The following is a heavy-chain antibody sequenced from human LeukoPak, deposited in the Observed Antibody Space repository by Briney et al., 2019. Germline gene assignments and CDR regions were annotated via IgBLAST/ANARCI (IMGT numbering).Heavy chain of an antibody. CDR1: GGSISSSSYY. CDR2: IYYSGST. J-gene: IGHJ3*01. CDR3: ARNQTAYDFLSGSRTGSHQAFDV. V-gene: IGHV4-39*07. Sequence: SETLSLTCTVSGGSISSSSYYWGWIRQPPGKGLEWIGSIYYSGSTYYNPSLKSRVTLSVDTSKNQISLTMNSVTAADTAVYYCARNQTAYDFLSGSRTGSHQAFDVWGQGTLVSVSS. D-gene: IGHD3-3*01.